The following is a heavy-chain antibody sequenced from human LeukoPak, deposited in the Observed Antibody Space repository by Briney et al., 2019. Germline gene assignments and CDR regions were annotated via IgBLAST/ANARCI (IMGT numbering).Heavy chain of an antibody. V-gene: IGHV1-69*13. CDR1: GGTFSSYA. Sequence: ASVKVSCKASGGTFSSYAISWVRQAPGQGLEWMGGIIPIFGTANYAQKFQGRVTITADESTSTAYMELSSLRSEDTAVYYCARVTPIAAAGTYWFDPWGQGTLVTVSS. CDR3: ARVTPIAAAGTYWFDP. CDR2: IIPIFGTA. D-gene: IGHD6-13*01. J-gene: IGHJ5*02.